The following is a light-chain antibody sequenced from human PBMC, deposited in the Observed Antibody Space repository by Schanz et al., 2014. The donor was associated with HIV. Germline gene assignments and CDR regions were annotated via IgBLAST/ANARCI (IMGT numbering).Light chain of an antibody. CDR1: SSDVGGYNY. V-gene: IGLV2-14*03. CDR2: DVS. CDR3: SSYTSTNTVI. J-gene: IGLJ2*01. Sequence: QSALTQPAFVSGSPGQSITISCTGSSSDVGGYNYISWYQQHPGKAPKLMIYDVSNRPSGVSNRFSGSKSGTTASLTIAGLRPEDEGDYYCSSYTSTNTVIFAGGTKLTVL.